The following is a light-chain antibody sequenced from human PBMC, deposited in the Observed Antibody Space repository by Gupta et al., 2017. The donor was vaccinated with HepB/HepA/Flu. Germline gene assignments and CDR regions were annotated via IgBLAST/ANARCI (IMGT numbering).Light chain of an antibody. V-gene: IGLV2-11*01. CDR3: ASHAGSSVV. Sequence: QSDLTQPRSVSGSPGQSVTIACAGTSSDVGAYNYVSWLQQYPGKAPKFIIYDVNKRPSGVPDRFSGSKSGNTAYLTISGLQAEDEADYYCASHAGSSVVFGGGTKVTVL. J-gene: IGLJ2*01. CDR2: DVN. CDR1: SSDVGAYNY.